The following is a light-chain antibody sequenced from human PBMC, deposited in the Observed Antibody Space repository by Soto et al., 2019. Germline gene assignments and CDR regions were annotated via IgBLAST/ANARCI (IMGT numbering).Light chain of an antibody. CDR2: GAS. CDR3: LQRSDWLT. J-gene: IGKJ4*01. Sequence: DIVLTQSPATLSLSPGERATLSCRASQSVSSYLAWYQHKPGQAPRLLIYGASNRATGVPARFSGSGSGTNFTLTISSLEPEDFAVYYCLQRSDWLTFGGGTKVDIK. V-gene: IGKV3-11*01. CDR1: QSVSSY.